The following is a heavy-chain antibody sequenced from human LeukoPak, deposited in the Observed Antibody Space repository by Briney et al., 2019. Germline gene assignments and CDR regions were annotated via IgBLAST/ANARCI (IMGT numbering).Heavy chain of an antibody. CDR1: GGSISSHY. J-gene: IGHJ4*02. Sequence: SETLSLTCTVSGGSISSHYWSWIRQPPGKGLEWIGYIYYSGSTNYNPSLKSRVTISVDTSKNQFSLKLSSVTAADTAVYYCARHRYTSSSSYFDFWGQGTLVTVSS. CDR3: ARHRYTSSSSYFDF. V-gene: IGHV4-59*11. D-gene: IGHD6-6*01. CDR2: IYYSGST.